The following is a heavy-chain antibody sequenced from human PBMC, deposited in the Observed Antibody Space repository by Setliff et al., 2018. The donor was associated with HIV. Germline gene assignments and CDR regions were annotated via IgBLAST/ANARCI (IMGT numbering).Heavy chain of an antibody. CDR3: ARAPFRGGSFGWFDP. V-gene: IGHV4-4*07. Sequence: PSETLSLTCTVSGDSIISYYWSWLRQPAGKGLEWIGHIYTNGRTNYNPSLRSRVTMSVDTSKNQFSLNLTSVTAADTAVYYCARAPFRGGSFGWFDPWGQGTLVTVSS. J-gene: IGHJ5*02. CDR2: IYTNGRT. CDR1: GDSIISYY. D-gene: IGHD2-15*01.